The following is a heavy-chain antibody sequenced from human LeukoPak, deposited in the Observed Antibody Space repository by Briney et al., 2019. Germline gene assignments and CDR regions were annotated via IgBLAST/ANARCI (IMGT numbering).Heavy chain of an antibody. CDR2: ISGSGDST. Sequence: GGSLRLPCAASGFTFSSYAMSWVRQAPGKGLEWVSAISGSGDSTYYADSVKGRLTISRDNSKNTLFLQMNSLRAEDTAVYYCGGSSGRKDYWGQGTLVTVSS. V-gene: IGHV3-23*01. D-gene: IGHD6-25*01. J-gene: IGHJ4*02. CDR3: GGSSGRKDY. CDR1: GFTFSSYA.